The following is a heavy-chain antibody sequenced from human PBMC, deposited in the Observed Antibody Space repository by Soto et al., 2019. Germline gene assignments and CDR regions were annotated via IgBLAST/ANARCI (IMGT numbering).Heavy chain of an antibody. V-gene: IGHV3-23*01. D-gene: IGHD3-10*01. J-gene: IGHJ4*02. Sequence: GGSLRLSFAASGFAFSSNAMSWVRQAPGKGLEWVSAISGSGGSTYSADSVKGRFTISRDNSKNTLYLQMNSLRAEDTAVYYCAKDPFDGVDYWGQGTLVTVSS. CDR1: GFAFSSNA. CDR2: ISGSGGST. CDR3: AKDPFDGVDY.